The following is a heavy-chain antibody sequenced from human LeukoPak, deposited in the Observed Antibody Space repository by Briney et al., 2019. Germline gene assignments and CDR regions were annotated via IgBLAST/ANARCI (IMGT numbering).Heavy chain of an antibody. Sequence: GGSLRLSCAASGFTFSSYSMNWVRQAPGKGLEWVSSISSSSSYIYYADSVKGRFTISRDNAKNSLYLQMNSLRAEDTAVYYCARESIAAAGLLDYWGPGTLVTVSS. CDR2: ISSSSSYI. CDR3: ARESIAAAGLLDY. CDR1: GFTFSSYS. D-gene: IGHD6-13*01. V-gene: IGHV3-21*01. J-gene: IGHJ4*02.